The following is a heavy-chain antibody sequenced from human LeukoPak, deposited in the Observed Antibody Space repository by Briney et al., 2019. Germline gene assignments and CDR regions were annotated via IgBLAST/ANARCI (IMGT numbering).Heavy chain of an antibody. CDR1: GGSISRSDYY. Sequence: SETLSLTCTVSGGSISRSDYYWAWIRQPPGKGLEWLGSIYYSGSTYYYPSLTSRVTISVDTSKNQFSLKLSSVTAADTAVYYCARHVSTSSCGADCYSGGLDVWGQGTTVTVSS. D-gene: IGHD2-21*02. V-gene: IGHV4-39*01. J-gene: IGHJ6*02. CDR2: IYYSGST. CDR3: ARHVSTSSCGADCYSGGLDV.